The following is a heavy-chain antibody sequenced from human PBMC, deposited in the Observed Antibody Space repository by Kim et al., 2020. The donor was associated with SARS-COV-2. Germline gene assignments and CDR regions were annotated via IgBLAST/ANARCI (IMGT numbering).Heavy chain of an antibody. CDR3: EWDVLPI. J-gene: IGHJ4*02. CDR1: GFRFSSYD. D-gene: IGHD1-26*01. CDR2: ISGSGDST. Sequence: GGSLRLSCAASGFRFSSYDLNWVRQVPGKGLEWVSTISGSGDSTHYTDSVKGRFTISRDNAKNTLYLQMNSLRAEDTAVYYCEWDVLPIWGQGTLVTVSS. V-gene: IGHV3-23*01.